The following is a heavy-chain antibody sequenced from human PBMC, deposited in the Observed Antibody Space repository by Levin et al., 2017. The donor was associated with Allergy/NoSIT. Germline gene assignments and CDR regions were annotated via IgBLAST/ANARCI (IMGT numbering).Heavy chain of an antibody. CDR2: IYTTGNT. CDR3: ARMTYSSSSWHIDY. D-gene: IGHD6-13*01. CDR1: GDSITNYY. V-gene: IGHV4-4*07. J-gene: IGHJ4*02. Sequence: SQTLSLTCPVSGDSITNYYLNWIRQPAGEGLEWIGHIYTTGNTNYNPSLKSRVSMSVDTSKRQFSLKVSSVTAADTAVYYCARMTYSSSSWHIDYWGQGALVTVSS.